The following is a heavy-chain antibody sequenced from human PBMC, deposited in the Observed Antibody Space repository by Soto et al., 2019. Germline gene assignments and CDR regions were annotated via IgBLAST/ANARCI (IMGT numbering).Heavy chain of an antibody. CDR3: ARSLGVVIISWYFDL. CDR2: IYYSGST. D-gene: IGHD3-3*01. CDR1: GGSISSSSYY. J-gene: IGHJ2*01. Sequence: QLKLQESGPGLVKPSETLSLTCTVSGGSISSSSYYWGWIRQPPGKGLEWIGSIYYSGSTYYNPSLKSRVTISVDTSKNQFSLKLSSVTAADTAVYYCARSLGVVIISWYFDLWGRGTLVTVSS. V-gene: IGHV4-39*01.